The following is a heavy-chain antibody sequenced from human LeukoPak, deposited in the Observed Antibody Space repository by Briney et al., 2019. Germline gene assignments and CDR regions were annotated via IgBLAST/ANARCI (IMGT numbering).Heavy chain of an antibody. V-gene: IGHV4-59*08. J-gene: IGHJ3*02. CDR1: GGSISSYY. Sequence: SETLSLTCTVSGGSISSYYWSWIRQPPGKGLEWIGYIYYSGSTYYHPSLTSRVTISVDTSKNQFSLNLNSVTAADTAVYYCARNYYDTIALGAFDIWGQGTVVTVSS. D-gene: IGHD3-22*01. CDR2: IYYSGST. CDR3: ARNYYDTIALGAFDI.